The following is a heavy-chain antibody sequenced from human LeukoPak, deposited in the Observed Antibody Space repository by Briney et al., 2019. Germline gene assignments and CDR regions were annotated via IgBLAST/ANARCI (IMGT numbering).Heavy chain of an antibody. CDR2: IFYSGST. CDR3: AMGVTTVVLDY. J-gene: IGHJ4*02. D-gene: IGHD4-23*01. CDR1: SGSISTSNYY. V-gene: IGHV4-39*07. Sequence: SETLSLTCTVSSGSISTSNYYWGWVRQPPGKALEWIGNIFYSGSTYYSPSLKSRVTISLDTSRNQFSLKLNSVTAADTAVYYCAMGVTTVVLDYWGQGTLVTVSS.